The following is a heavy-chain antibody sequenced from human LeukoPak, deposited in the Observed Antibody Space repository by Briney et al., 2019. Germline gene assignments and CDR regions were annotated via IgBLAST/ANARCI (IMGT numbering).Heavy chain of an antibody. Sequence: SETLSLTCTVSGGSISSSSYYWGWIRQPPGKGLEWIGSIYYSGSTYYNPSLKSRVTISVDTSKNQFSLKLSSVTAADTAVYYCARQRRIAVAGFYYYYGMDVWGQGTTVTVSS. CDR1: GGSISSSSYY. CDR2: IYYSGST. J-gene: IGHJ6*02. V-gene: IGHV4-39*01. CDR3: ARQRRIAVAGFYYYYGMDV. D-gene: IGHD6-19*01.